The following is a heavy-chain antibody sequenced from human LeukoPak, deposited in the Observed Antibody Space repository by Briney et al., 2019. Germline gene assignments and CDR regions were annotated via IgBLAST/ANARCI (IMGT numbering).Heavy chain of an antibody. V-gene: IGHV3-74*01. J-gene: IGHJ6*02. CDR2: INSDGSST. Sequence: GGSLRPSCAASGFTFSSYWMHWVRQAPGKGLVWVSRINSDGSSTSYADSVKGRFTISRDNAKNTLYLQMNSLRAEDTAVYYCARDTYYYYGMDVWGQGTTVTVSS. CDR1: GFTFSSYW. CDR3: ARDTYYYYGMDV.